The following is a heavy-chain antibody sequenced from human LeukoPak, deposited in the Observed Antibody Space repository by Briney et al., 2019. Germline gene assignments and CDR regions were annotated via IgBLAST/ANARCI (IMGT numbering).Heavy chain of an antibody. J-gene: IGHJ4*02. CDR3: ARGGDGYNYVDY. D-gene: IGHD5-24*01. CDR1: TDSLSGHY. CDR2: IYSSGTT. Sequence: PSETLSLTCTASTDSLSGHYWSWIRQPPGKGLEWIAYIYSSGTTKYNPSLNSRVTISLDASKNQFSLNLTSVTAADTAVYYCARGGDGYNYVDYWGQGTLVTVSS. V-gene: IGHV4-59*11.